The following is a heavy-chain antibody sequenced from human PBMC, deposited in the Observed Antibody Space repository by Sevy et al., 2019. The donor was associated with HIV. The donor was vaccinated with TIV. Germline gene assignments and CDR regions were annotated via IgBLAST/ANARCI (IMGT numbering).Heavy chain of an antibody. Sequence: GGLRLSCAASGFTFSPYWMTWVRQAPGKGLEWVANIRPDGSDKYYVDSVKGQFTISRDNAKNSLYLQMNSLRADDTAMYYCARGVGLDCWGQGALVTVSS. CDR3: ARGVGLDC. J-gene: IGHJ4*02. CDR2: IRPDGSDK. CDR1: GFTFSPYW. D-gene: IGHD1-26*01. V-gene: IGHV3-7*01.